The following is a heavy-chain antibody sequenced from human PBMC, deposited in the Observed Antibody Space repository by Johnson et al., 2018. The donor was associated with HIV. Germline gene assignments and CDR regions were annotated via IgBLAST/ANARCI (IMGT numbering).Heavy chain of an antibody. J-gene: IGHJ3*02. CDR2: IKSKTDGGTT. V-gene: IGHV3-15*01. CDR3: AKDINWGGTAFDI. Sequence: VRLVESGGGWVQPGGSLRLSCAASRFTVSSNYMSWVRQAPGKGLEWVGRIKSKTDGGTTDYAAPVKGRFTISRDDSKNTLYLQMNSLKTEDTAVYYCAKDINWGGTAFDIWGQGTMVTVSS. D-gene: IGHD7-27*01. CDR1: RFTVSSNY.